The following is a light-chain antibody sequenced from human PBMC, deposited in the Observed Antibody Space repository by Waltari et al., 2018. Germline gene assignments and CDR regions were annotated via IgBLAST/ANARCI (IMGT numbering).Light chain of an antibody. J-gene: IGKJ2*01. Sequence: SVLYSSNHRNYLAWYQQKPGQHPKLLIYWASTRESGVPDRFSGSGSGTDFTLTISSLQAEDVAVYYCQQYYSTPYTFGQGTKLEIK. CDR3: QQYYSTPYT. CDR1: SVLYSSNHRNY. V-gene: IGKV4-1*01. CDR2: WAS.